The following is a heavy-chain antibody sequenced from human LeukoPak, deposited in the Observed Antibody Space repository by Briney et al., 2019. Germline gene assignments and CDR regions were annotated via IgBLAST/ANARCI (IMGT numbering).Heavy chain of an antibody. J-gene: IGHJ4*02. CDR1: GYSLGKNYY. CDR3: ARYDSRGSASTKFDY. V-gene: IGHV4-38-2*01. Sequence: SETLSLTCAVPGYSLGKNYYWGWIRQSPGTGLEWIGRIYGRASTSYNPSLMNRVTMSVDTSKNHFSLQLTSVTAADTAVYYCARYDSRGSASTKFDYWGPGIQVTVSS. CDR2: IYGRAST. D-gene: IGHD3-3*01.